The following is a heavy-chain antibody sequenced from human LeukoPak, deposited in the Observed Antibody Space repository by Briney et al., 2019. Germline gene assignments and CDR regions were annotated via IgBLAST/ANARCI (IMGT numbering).Heavy chain of an antibody. CDR2: IYHSGST. CDR1: GGSISSSNW. CDR3: ARAYYYDSSGYSQNFDH. D-gene: IGHD3-22*01. J-gene: IGHJ4*02. Sequence: SETLSLTCAVSGGSISSSNWWSWVRQPPGKGLEWIGEIYHSGSTNYNPSLKSRVTISVDKSKNQFSLKLSSVTAADTAVYYCARAYYYDSSGYSQNFDHWGQGTLVTVSS. V-gene: IGHV4-4*02.